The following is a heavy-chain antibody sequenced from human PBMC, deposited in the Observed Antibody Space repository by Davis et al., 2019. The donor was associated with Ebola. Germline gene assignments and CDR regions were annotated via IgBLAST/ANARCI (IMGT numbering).Heavy chain of an antibody. V-gene: IGHV3-73*01. CDR2: IRSKANSYAT. CDR1: GFTFSGSA. D-gene: IGHD6-19*01. CDR3: AKARQWLVDS. Sequence: GESLKISCAASGFTFSGSAMHWVRQASGKGLEWVGRIRSKANSYATAYAASVKGRFTISRDDSKNTAYLQMNSLRAEDTALYYCAKARQWLVDSWGQGTLVTVSS. J-gene: IGHJ5*01.